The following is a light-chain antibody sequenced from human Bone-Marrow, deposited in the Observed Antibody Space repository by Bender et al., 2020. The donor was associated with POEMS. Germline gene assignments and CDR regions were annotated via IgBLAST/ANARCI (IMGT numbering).Light chain of an antibody. CDR3: SAWDHTLNGPV. J-gene: IGLJ2*01. V-gene: IGLV1-50*01. CDR2: DNS. CDR1: SSNIGANYD. Sequence: QSVLTQPPSVSGAPGQRVTISCTGSSSNIGANYDVHWYQQLPGTAPKLLIYDNSNRPSGVPARFSGSKSGTSASLAISGLRSEDESDYFCSAWDHTLNGPVFGGGTKLTVL.